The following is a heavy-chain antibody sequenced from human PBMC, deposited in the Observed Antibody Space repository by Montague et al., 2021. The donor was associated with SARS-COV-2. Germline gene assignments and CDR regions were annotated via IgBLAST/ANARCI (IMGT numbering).Heavy chain of an antibody. D-gene: IGHD1-26*01. CDR1: GDSVSSNSAT. CDR2: TYYRSRWSN. J-gene: IGHJ4*02. CDR3: ARERWAVGGSFDY. Sequence: CAISGDSVSSNSATWNWIRQSPSRGLEWLGRTYYRSRWSNDYAVSVRSRIIINPDTSTNQFSLQLSSVTPEDTAVYFCARERWAVGGSFDYWGQGTLVTVSS. V-gene: IGHV6-1*01.